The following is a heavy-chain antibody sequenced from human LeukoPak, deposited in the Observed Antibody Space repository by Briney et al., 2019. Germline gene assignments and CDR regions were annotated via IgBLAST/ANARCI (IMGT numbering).Heavy chain of an antibody. Sequence: GESLKISCKASGYSFTDYWVAWVRQMPGKGLEYMGVIYPGNSESKYSPSFQGQVTISADKSVSTAYLQWSSLKASDSAIYYCARRSGRLCYYYHMEVWGKGTTVTVSS. CDR3: ARRSGRLCYYYHMEV. V-gene: IGHV5-51*01. CDR1: GYSFTDYW. CDR2: IYPGNSES. J-gene: IGHJ6*03. D-gene: IGHD6-19*01.